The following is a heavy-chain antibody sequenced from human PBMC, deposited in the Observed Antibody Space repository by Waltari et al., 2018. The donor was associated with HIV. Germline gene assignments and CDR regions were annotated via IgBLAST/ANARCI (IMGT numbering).Heavy chain of an antibody. CDR3: ARLLGGIAARTLFDY. Sequence: EVQLVQSGAEVKKPGASLKISCTGSGYSFTSYWLGWVRQLPGKGLEWMGIIYPGDSDTRYSPSFQGQVTISADKSISTAYLQWSSLKASDTAMYYCARLLGGIAARTLFDYWGQGTLVTVSS. CDR1: GYSFTSYW. V-gene: IGHV5-51*01. CDR2: IYPGDSDT. J-gene: IGHJ4*02. D-gene: IGHD6-6*01.